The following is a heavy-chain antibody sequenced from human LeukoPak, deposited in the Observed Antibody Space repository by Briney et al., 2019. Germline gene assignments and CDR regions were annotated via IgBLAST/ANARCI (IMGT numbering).Heavy chain of an antibody. Sequence: ASVKVSCKASGYTFTGYYMHWVRQAPGQGLEWMGWINPNSGGTNYAQKFQGRVTMTRDTSTSTVYMELSSLRSEDTAVYYCARGDDFWSGYFHYWGQGTLVTVSS. CDR3: ARGDDFWSGYFHY. J-gene: IGHJ4*02. V-gene: IGHV1-2*02. D-gene: IGHD3-3*01. CDR1: GYTFTGYY. CDR2: INPNSGGT.